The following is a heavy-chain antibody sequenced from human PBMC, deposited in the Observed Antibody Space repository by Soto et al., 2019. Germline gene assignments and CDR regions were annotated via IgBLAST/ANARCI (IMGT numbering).Heavy chain of an antibody. CDR3: AKDLDYGEDY. D-gene: IGHD4-17*01. Sequence: QVQLVESGGGVVQPGRSLRLSCAASGFTFSSYGMHWVRQAPGKGLEWVAVISYDGSNKYYADSVKGRFTISRDNSKNTLYLQMNSLRAEDTAVYYCAKDLDYGEDYWGQGTLVTVSS. CDR1: GFTFSSYG. V-gene: IGHV3-30*18. J-gene: IGHJ4*02. CDR2: ISYDGSNK.